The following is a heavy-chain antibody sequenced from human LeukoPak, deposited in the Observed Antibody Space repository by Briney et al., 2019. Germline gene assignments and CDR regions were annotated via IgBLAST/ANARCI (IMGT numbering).Heavy chain of an antibody. Sequence: GGSLRLSCAVSGFSFSRSWMTWVRQAPGKGLEWVSYISGSGSTIYYADSVKGRFTISRDNAKNSLYLQMNSLRAEDTAVYYCAELGITMIGGVWGKGTTVTISS. CDR3: AELGITMIGGV. V-gene: IGHV3-48*03. CDR1: GFSFSRSW. J-gene: IGHJ6*04. CDR2: ISGSGSTI. D-gene: IGHD3-10*02.